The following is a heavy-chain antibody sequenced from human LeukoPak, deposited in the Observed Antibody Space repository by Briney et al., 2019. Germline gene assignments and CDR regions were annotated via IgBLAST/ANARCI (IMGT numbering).Heavy chain of an antibody. CDR1: GFTFSTFW. Sequence: GGSLRLSCATSGFTFSTFWMHWVRQAPGKGLVWVSRINHDGSSTNYADSVKGRFTISRDNAKNSLYLQMNSLRAEDTAVYYCARTGGSGYYGLDYWGQGTLVTVSS. CDR3: ARTGGSGYYGLDY. CDR2: INHDGSST. V-gene: IGHV3-74*01. J-gene: IGHJ4*02. D-gene: IGHD3-22*01.